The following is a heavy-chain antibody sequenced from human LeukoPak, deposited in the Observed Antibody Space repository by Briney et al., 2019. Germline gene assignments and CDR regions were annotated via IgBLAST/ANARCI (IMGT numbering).Heavy chain of an antibody. Sequence: WASVKVSCKASGYTFTSYGISWVRQAPGQGLEWMGWISAYNGNTNYAKKLQGRVTMTTDTSTSTAYMELRSLRSDDTAVYYCARDYPRRGYSGYDPRPGWVYWGQGTLVTVSS. CDR2: ISAYNGNT. D-gene: IGHD5-12*01. CDR1: GYTFTSYG. CDR3: ARDYPRRGYSGYDPRPGWVY. J-gene: IGHJ4*02. V-gene: IGHV1-18*01.